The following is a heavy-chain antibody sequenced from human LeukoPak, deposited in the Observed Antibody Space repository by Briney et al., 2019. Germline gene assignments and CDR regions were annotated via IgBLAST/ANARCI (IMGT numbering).Heavy chain of an antibody. D-gene: IGHD6-13*01. J-gene: IGHJ6*02. CDR3: AREGHGGSSSYYYYGMDV. CDR2: ISGSGDST. V-gene: IGHV3-23*01. Sequence: GGSLRLSCAASGFTFSSYAMSWVRQAPGKGLEWVSAISGSGDSTYYADSVKGRFTISRDNSKNTLYLQMNSLRAEDTAVYYCAREGHGGSSSYYYYGMDVWGQGTTVTVSS. CDR1: GFTFSSYA.